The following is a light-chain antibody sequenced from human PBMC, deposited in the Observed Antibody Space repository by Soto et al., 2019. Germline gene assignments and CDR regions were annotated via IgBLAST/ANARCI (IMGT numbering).Light chain of an antibody. V-gene: IGLV1-40*01. CDR2: GNN. CDR3: QSYDSSLSGSYV. J-gene: IGLJ1*01. CDR1: SSNIGAGYD. Sequence: QSALTRPPSVSGAPGQRVTISCTGSSSNIGAGYDVHWYQRLPGTAPKVLIYGNNNRPSGVPDRFSGSKSGTSASLAITGLQAEDEADYYCQSYDSSLSGSYVFGTGTKLTVL.